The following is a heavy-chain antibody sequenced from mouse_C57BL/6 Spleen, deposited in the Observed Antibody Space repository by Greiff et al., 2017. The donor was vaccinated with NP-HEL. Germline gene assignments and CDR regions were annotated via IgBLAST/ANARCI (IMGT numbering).Heavy chain of an antibody. D-gene: IGHD4-1*01. V-gene: IGHV3-6*01. CDR3: ARGDWDVWCAY. J-gene: IGHJ3*01. Sequence: ASGPGLVKPSQSLSLTCSVTGYSITSGYYWNWIRQFPGNKLEWMGYISYDGSNNYTPSLTNRISITRDTSKNQFVLKLNSVTTEDTATYCCARGDWDVWCAYWGQGTLVTVSA. CDR1: GYSITSGYY. CDR2: ISYDGSN.